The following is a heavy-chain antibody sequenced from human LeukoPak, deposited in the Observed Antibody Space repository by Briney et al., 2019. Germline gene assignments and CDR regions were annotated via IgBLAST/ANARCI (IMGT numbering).Heavy chain of an antibody. D-gene: IGHD4-17*01. CDR1: GGSFGDGYYY. V-gene: IGHV4-61*01. J-gene: IGHJ2*01. CDR3: ARAPQPTSYGDYGKRYFDL. Sequence: SETLSLTCTVSGGSFGDGYYYWNWIRQPPGKGLEWIGYIFHSGSINNNPSLKSRVTISVDTSKNQFSLKLTSVTAADTAVYYCARAPQPTSYGDYGKRYFDLWGRGTLVTVSS. CDR2: IFHSGSI.